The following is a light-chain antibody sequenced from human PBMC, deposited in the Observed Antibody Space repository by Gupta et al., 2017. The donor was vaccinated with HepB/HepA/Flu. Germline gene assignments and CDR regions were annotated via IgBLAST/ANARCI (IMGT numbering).Light chain of an antibody. CDR1: SSDVGGYNY. V-gene: IGLV2-14*01. J-gene: IGLJ3*02. Sequence: QSALTQPASVSGSPGQSITISCTGTSSDVGGYNYVSWYQQHPGKAPKLMIYDVSNRPSGGSNRFSGSKSGNTASLTISGLQAEDEADYYCSSYTSSSTIPWVFGGGTKLTVL. CDR2: DVS. CDR3: SSYTSSSTIPWV.